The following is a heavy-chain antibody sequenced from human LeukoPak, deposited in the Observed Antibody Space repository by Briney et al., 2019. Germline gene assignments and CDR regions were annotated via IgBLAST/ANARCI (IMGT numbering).Heavy chain of an antibody. CDR2: INHNSGGK. CDR3: ARESAVVTRWYFDL. V-gene: IGHV1-2*02. J-gene: IGHJ2*01. D-gene: IGHD6-19*01. Sequence: SVNVSCTTSRYTFTGYYMHCVRQAPRQGLEWMGWINHNSGGKNYAQKFQGRVTMPRDTSISTDYMELSRLRSEDTAVYYCARESAVVTRWYFDLWGRGTLVTVSS. CDR1: RYTFTGYY.